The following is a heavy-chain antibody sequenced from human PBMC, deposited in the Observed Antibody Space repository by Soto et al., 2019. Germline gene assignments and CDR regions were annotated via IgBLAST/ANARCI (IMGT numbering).Heavy chain of an antibody. Sequence: GGSLRLSCAASGFTFSGSAMHWVRQASGKGLEWVGRIRSKANSYATAYAASVKGRFTISRDDSKNTAYLQMNSLKTEDTAVYYCTRHRAGSNYYYYYYMDVWGKGTTVTVSS. V-gene: IGHV3-73*01. D-gene: IGHD3-10*01. CDR2: IRSKANSYAT. J-gene: IGHJ6*03. CDR1: GFTFSGSA. CDR3: TRHRAGSNYYYYYYMDV.